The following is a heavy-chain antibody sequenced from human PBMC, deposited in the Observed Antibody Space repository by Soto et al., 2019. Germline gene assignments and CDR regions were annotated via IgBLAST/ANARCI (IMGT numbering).Heavy chain of an antibody. CDR3: TTDSHFTMKLVRFDY. CDR2: INPSGGST. Sequence: ASVKVSCKASGYTFTSYYMHWVRQAPGQGLEWMGIINPSGGSTTYAQNFQGRVTMTRDASTSTVYMELNSLKIEDTAVYYCTTDSHFTMKLVRFDYWGLGTLVTVSS. J-gene: IGHJ4*01. V-gene: IGHV1-46*01. CDR1: GYTFTSYY. D-gene: IGHD3-22*01.